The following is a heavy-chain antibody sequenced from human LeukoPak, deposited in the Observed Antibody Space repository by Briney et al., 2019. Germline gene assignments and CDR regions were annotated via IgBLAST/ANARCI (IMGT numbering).Heavy chain of an antibody. D-gene: IGHD3-22*01. V-gene: IGHV1-69*01. CDR1: GGTFSSYA. CDR2: IIPIFGTA. Sequence: GSSVKVSCKASGGTFSSYAISWVRQAPGQGLEWMGGIIPIFGTANYAQKFQGRVTITADESTSTAYMELSSLRSEDTAVYYCAGSGSSGYPYYFDYWGQGTLVTVSS. J-gene: IGHJ4*02. CDR3: AGSGSSGYPYYFDY.